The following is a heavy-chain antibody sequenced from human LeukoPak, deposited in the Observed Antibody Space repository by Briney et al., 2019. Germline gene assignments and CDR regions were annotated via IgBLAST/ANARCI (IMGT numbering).Heavy chain of an antibody. CDR1: GFTFSTYS. Sequence: GGSLRLSCAASGFTFSTYSMGWVRQAPGKGLEWVSSLSSSGTYIYYADSVKGRFTISRDNAKNSLYLQMNSLRAEDTAVYYCARDRSIVVTGPLFDYWGQGTLVTVSS. V-gene: IGHV3-21*01. D-gene: IGHD6-19*01. CDR2: LSSSGTYI. J-gene: IGHJ4*02. CDR3: ARDRSIVVTGPLFDY.